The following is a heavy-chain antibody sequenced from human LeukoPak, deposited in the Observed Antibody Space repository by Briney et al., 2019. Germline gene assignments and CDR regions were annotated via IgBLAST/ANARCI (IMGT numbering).Heavy chain of an antibody. V-gene: IGHV4-34*01. Sequence: SETLSLTCAVYGGSFSGYYWSWIRQPPGKGLEWIGEINHSGSTNYNPSLKSRVTISVDTSKNQFSLKLSSVTAADTAVYYCARVGCDFWSGYYSHYMDVWGKGTTVTVSS. J-gene: IGHJ6*03. CDR1: GGSFSGYY. D-gene: IGHD3-3*01. CDR2: INHSGST. CDR3: ARVGCDFWSGYYSHYMDV.